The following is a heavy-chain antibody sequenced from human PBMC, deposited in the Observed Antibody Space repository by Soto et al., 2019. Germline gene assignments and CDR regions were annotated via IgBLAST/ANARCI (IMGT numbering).Heavy chain of an antibody. CDR3: XXVLTYSSSWDY. CDR2: INPNSGGT. CDR1: GYTFTGYY. V-gene: IGHV1-2*02. J-gene: IGHJ4*02. Sequence: QVQLVQSGAEVKKPGASVKVSCKASGYTFTGYYMHWVRQAPGQGLEWMGWINPNSGGTNYAQKFQGRVTMTRDTSISTAYMELSRLRSXXXXXXXXXXVLTYSSSWDYWGQGTLVXV. D-gene: IGHD6-13*01.